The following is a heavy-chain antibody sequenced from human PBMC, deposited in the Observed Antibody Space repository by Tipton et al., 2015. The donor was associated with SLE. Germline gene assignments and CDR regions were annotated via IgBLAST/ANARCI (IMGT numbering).Heavy chain of an antibody. CDR1: GFTFSSYA. CDR2: ISGSGGST. Sequence: SLRLSCAASGFTFSSYAMSWVRQAPGKGLEWVSDISGSGGSTYYADSVKGRFTISRDNSKNTLYLQMNSLRAEDTAVYYCAKPLDYYGDPRDYWGQGTLVTVSS. D-gene: IGHD4-17*01. CDR3: AKPLDYYGDPRDY. V-gene: IGHV3-23*01. J-gene: IGHJ4*02.